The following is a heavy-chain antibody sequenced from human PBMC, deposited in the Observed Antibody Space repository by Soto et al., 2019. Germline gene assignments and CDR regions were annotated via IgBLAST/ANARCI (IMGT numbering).Heavy chain of an antibody. CDR2: IRGSGGDT. CDR3: SRDDSDWFFN. J-gene: IGHJ4*02. CDR1: GFTFSFCA. D-gene: IGHD3-3*01. Sequence: PGGSLRLSCAASGFTFSFCAMSWVRQAPGKGLKWVSSIRGSGGDTYYADSVRGRFTISRDNSKNTLYLQMNSLESEDTAVYYCSRDDSDWFFNWGRGTLVTVSS. V-gene: IGHV3-23*01.